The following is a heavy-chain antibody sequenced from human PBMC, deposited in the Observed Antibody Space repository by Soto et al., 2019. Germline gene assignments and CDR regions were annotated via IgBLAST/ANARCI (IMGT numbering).Heavy chain of an antibody. CDR2: INHSGST. V-gene: IGHV4-34*01. Sequence: SETLSLTCAVYGGSFSGYYWSWIRQPPGKGLEWIGEINHSGSTNYNPSLKSRVTISVDTSKNQFSLKLCSVTAADTAVYYCARRTAEGGMEVWGQGTTVTVSS. CDR3: ARRTAEGGMEV. J-gene: IGHJ6*02. CDR1: GGSFSGYY. D-gene: IGHD6-13*01.